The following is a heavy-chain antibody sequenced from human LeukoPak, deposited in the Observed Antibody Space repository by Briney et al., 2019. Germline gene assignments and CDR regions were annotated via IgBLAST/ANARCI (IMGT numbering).Heavy chain of an antibody. CDR1: GGSFSGYY. D-gene: IGHD6-13*01. CDR2: INHSGST. J-gene: IGHJ4*02. V-gene: IGHV4-34*01. CDR3: AGESIAAAGGFDY. Sequence: SETLSLTCAVYGGSFSGYYWSWLRQPPGKGLEWSGEINHSGSTNYNPSLKSRVTISVDTSKNQFSLKLSSVTAADTAVYYCAGESIAAAGGFDYWGQGTLVTVSS.